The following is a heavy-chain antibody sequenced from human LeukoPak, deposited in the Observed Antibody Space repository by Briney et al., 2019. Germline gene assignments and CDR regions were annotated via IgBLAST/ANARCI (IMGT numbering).Heavy chain of an antibody. CDR1: GGSFSGYY. D-gene: IGHD3-22*01. V-gene: IGHV4-34*01. CDR2: INHSGST. Sequence: SETLSLTCAVYGGSFSGYYWSWIRQPPGKGLEWIGEINHSGSTNYNPSLKSRVTISVDTSKNQFSLKLSSVTAADTAVYYCARRTMADYYDSSGYPYYFDYWGQGTLVTVSS. J-gene: IGHJ4*02. CDR3: ARRTMADYYDSSGYPYYFDY.